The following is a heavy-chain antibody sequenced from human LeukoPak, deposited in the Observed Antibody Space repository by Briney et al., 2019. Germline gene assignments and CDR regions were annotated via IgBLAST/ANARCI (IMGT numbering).Heavy chain of an antibody. D-gene: IGHD2-2*02. CDR3: ARVYCISTSCYTAPYYYYYMDV. J-gene: IGHJ6*03. V-gene: IGHV1-8*01. Sequence: ASVSVSCKASGYTFTSYDINWVRQATGQGLEWMGWMNPNSGNTGYAQKFQGRVTIPRNTSISTVYMELSSLRSEDTAVYYCARVYCISTSCYTAPYYYYYMDVWGKGTTVTVSS. CDR1: GYTFTSYD. CDR2: MNPNSGNT.